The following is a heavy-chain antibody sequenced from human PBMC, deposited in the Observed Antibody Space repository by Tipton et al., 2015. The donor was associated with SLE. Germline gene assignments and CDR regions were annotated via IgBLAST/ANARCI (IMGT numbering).Heavy chain of an antibody. J-gene: IGHJ4*02. CDR2: IYYSGST. Sequence: TLSLTCAVYGGSFSSYYWSWIRQPPGKGLEWIGYIYYSGSTNYNPSLKSRVTISVDTSKSQFSLRLSSVTAADTAMYYCARVVVATTKPLHFDYWGQGTLVTVSS. CDR1: GGSFSSYY. CDR3: ARVVVATTKPLHFDY. D-gene: IGHD5-12*01. V-gene: IGHV4-59*01.